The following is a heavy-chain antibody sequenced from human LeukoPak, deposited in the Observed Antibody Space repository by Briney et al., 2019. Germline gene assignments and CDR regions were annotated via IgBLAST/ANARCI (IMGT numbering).Heavy chain of an antibody. CDR2: ISSSGSTI. D-gene: IGHD5-18*01. CDR3: ASDSYGAGLGFDI. CDR1: GFTFSSYG. Sequence: PGGSLRLSCAASGFTFSSYGMNWVRQAPGKGLEWVSYISSSGSTIYYADSVKGRFTISRDNAKNSLYLQMNSLRAEDTAVYYCASDSYGAGLGFDIWGQGTMVTVSS. J-gene: IGHJ3*02. V-gene: IGHV3-48*03.